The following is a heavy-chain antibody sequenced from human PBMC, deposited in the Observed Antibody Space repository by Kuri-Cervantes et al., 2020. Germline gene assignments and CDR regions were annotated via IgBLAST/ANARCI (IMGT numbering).Heavy chain of an antibody. CDR1: GFTFSSYA. J-gene: IGHJ6*03. V-gene: IGHV3-30-3*01. CDR3: ARHVAFPLLSGYYYYMDV. Sequence: GGSLRLSCAVSGFTFSSYAMSWVRQAPGKGLEWVAVISYDGSNKYYADSVKGRFTISRDNSKNTLYLQMNSLRTEDTAVYYCARHVAFPLLSGYYYYMDVWGKGTTVTVSS. CDR2: ISYDGSNK. D-gene: IGHD1-26*01.